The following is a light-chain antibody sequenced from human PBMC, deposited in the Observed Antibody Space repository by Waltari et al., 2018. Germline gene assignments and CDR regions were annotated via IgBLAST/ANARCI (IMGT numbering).Light chain of an antibody. CDR1: QSVSTN. V-gene: IGKV3-15*01. Sequence: EIVMTQSPVTLSLSPGDRATLSCRASQSVSTNFAWYQQKPGQAPRLLFYAASTRATGIPARFRGTGSETEFTLTISSLQSEDFAVYYCQQYNKWPITFGQGTRLEIK. J-gene: IGKJ5*01. CDR2: AAS. CDR3: QQYNKWPIT.